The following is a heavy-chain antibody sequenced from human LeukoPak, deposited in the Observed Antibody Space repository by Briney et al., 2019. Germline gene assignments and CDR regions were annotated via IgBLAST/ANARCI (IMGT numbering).Heavy chain of an antibody. Sequence: GASVKVSCKASGYTFTSYYMHWVRQAPGQGLEWMGIINPSGGSTSYAQKFQGRVTMTRDTSTSTIYMELSSLRSEDTAVYYCARAGGNICSSTSCQDYYYYYGMDVWGQGTTVTVSS. CDR3: ARAGGNICSSTSCQDYYYYYGMDV. J-gene: IGHJ6*02. CDR1: GYTFTSYY. D-gene: IGHD2-2*01. CDR2: INPSGGST. V-gene: IGHV1-46*01.